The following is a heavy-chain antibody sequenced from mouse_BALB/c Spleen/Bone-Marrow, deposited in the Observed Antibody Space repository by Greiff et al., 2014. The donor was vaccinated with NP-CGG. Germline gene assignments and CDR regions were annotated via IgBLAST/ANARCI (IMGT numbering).Heavy chain of an antibody. J-gene: IGHJ1*01. CDR1: GYTFTTYW. V-gene: IGHV1-7*01. Sequence: VQLQQSGAELAKPGASVKMSCKASGYTFTTYWIHWVKQRPGQGLEWIGYINPSTGNTEYSQKFRDRATLTADKSSSTPYMQLSSLTSEDSAVYYCARGLRDWYFDVWGAGTTVTVSS. CDR2: INPSTGNT. D-gene: IGHD2-4*01. CDR3: ARGLRDWYFDV.